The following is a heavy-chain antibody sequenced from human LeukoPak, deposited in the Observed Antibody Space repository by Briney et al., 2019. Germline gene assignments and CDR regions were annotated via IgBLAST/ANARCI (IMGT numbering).Heavy chain of an antibody. CDR3: ASGAKHYDTLTGYYHDAFDI. CDR2: IYYSGST. CDR1: GGSISSYY. D-gene: IGHD3-9*01. Sequence: QPSETLSLTCTVSGGSISSYYWSWIRQPPGKGLEWIGYIYYSGSTNYNPSLKSRVTISVDTSKNQFSLKLSSVTAADTAVYYCASGAKHYDTLTGYYHDAFDIWGQGTMVTVSS. J-gene: IGHJ3*02. V-gene: IGHV4-59*01.